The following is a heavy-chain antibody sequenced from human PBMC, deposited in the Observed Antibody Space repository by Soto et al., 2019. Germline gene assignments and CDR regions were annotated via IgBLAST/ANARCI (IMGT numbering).Heavy chain of an antibody. CDR2: ILSDGNNK. V-gene: IGHV3-30-3*01. CDR1: GFTLSSHA. Sequence: QVQLVESGGGVVQPGGSLRLSCVVSGFTLSSHAMHWVRQAPGKGLEWVALILSDGNNKYYADSVKGRFTTSRDNSKNTMYLQMNSLRVEDTAVYYCARDDEGGSDCDLGYWGQGALVTVSS. J-gene: IGHJ4*02. CDR3: ARDDEGGSDCDLGY. D-gene: IGHD1-26*01.